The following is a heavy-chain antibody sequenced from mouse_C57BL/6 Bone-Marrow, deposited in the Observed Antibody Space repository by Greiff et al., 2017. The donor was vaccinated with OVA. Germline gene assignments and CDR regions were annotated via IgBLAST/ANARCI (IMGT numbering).Heavy chain of an antibody. CDR2: IWTGGGT. Sequence: VQLQESGPGLVAPSPSLSITCTVSGFSLTSYAISWVRQPPGQGLEWLGVIWTGGGTTYNSALKSRQSISKDNSKSHVFLKMNSLQTDDTARYYCARKGRRAMDYWGQGTSVTVSS. CDR3: ARKGRRAMDY. J-gene: IGHJ4*01. V-gene: IGHV2-9-1*01. CDR1: GFSLTSYA.